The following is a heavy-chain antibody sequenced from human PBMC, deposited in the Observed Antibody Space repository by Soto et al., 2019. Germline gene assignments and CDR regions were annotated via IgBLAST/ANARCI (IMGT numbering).Heavy chain of an antibody. D-gene: IGHD3-22*01. J-gene: IGHJ4*02. CDR3: ARDDRMIGVGYFDY. Sequence: QLVESGGGLVQPGGSLRLSCAASGFTFSNYWMSWVRQAPEKGLEWVANIKHDGSEKYYVDSVKGRFTISRDNAKNSLYLQMNSLRAEDSAVYYCARDDRMIGVGYFDYWGQGTLVTVSS. CDR2: IKHDGSEK. V-gene: IGHV3-7*01. CDR1: GFTFSNYW.